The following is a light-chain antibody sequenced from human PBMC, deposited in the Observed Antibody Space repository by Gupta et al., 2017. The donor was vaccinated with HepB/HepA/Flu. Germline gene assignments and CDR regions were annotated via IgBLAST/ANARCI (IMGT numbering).Light chain of an antibody. Sequence: QSVLTPPPSVSGAPWQRVTISCSGSSSNIGAGYDVHWYQHLPGTAPTLLMYESSNRPSGVPDRSSGSKSGTSDSLAITGLQAEDEADYYCQSYDDRLSGVIFGGGTKLTVL. CDR3: QSYDDRLSGVI. CDR1: SSNIGAGYD. V-gene: IGLV1-40*01. J-gene: IGLJ2*01. CDR2: ESS.